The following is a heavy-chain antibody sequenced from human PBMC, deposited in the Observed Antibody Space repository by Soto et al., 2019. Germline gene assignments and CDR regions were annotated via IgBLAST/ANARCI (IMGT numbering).Heavy chain of an antibody. J-gene: IGHJ3*01. CDR3: AKATSTGGRAFDF. D-gene: IGHD2-8*02. V-gene: IGHV3-23*01. CDR2: ILVDGRT. Sequence: PGGSLRLSCAASGFPCGSHDMTWVRQAPGKGLEWVSTILVDGRTFYVDSVKGRFTISRDNSRNTVCLQMNSLTAGDTALYYCAKATSTGGRAFDFCGQGTMVTVSS. CDR1: GFPCGSHD.